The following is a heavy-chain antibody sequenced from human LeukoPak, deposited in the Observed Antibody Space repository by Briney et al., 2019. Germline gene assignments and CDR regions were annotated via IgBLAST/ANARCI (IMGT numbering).Heavy chain of an antibody. J-gene: IGHJ4*02. CDR1: GGSVSSGSYY. V-gene: IGHV4-61*01. CDR2: IYYSGST. CDR3: ARGLGSSRGGY. D-gene: IGHD6-13*01. Sequence: SETLSLTCTVSGGSVSSGSYYWSRIRQPPGKGLEWIGYIYYSGSTNYNPSLKSRVTISVDTSKNQFSLKLSSVTAADTAVYYCARGLGSSRGGYWGQGTLVTVSS.